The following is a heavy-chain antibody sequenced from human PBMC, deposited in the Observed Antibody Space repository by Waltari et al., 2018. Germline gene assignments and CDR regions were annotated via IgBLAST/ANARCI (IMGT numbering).Heavy chain of an antibody. CDR3: ARHWKRNGYRFDP. Sequence: QLQLQESGPGLVKPSETLSLTCSVYGGSISSRRYYWGWIRQSPGKGLEWIGSIYYSGSIYYNPTLQSRVTISGDTSKNQFSLNLSSVTAADTAVYYCARHWKRNGYRFDPWGQGTRVNVSS. CDR1: GGSISSRRYY. D-gene: IGHD5-12*01. V-gene: IGHV4-39*01. CDR2: IYYSGSI. J-gene: IGHJ5*02.